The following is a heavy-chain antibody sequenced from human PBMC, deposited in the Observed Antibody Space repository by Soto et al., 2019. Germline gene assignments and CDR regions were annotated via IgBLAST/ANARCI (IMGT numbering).Heavy chain of an antibody. V-gene: IGHV1-69*13. Sequence: GASVKVSCKASGGTFSSYAISWVRQAPGQGLEWMGGIIPIFGTANYAQKFRGRVTITADESTSTAYMELSSLRSEDTAVYYCARIVVPAANNWFDPWGQGTLVTVSS. D-gene: IGHD2-2*01. J-gene: IGHJ5*02. CDR2: IIPIFGTA. CDR1: GGTFSSYA. CDR3: ARIVVPAANNWFDP.